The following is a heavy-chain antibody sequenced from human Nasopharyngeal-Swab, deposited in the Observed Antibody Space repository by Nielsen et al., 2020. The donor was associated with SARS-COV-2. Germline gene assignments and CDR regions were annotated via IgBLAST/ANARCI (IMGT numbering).Heavy chain of an antibody. V-gene: IGHV3-21*05. J-gene: IGHJ4*02. D-gene: IGHD5-24*01. CDR3: AGGDGFPEGDC. CDR2: ISSSSSYT. Sequence: GESLKISCAASGFTFSSYGMHWIRQAPGKGLEWVSYISSSSSYTNYADSVKGRFTISRDNAKNSLYLQMNSLRAEDTAVYYCAGGDGFPEGDCWGQGTLVTVSS. CDR1: GFTFSSYG.